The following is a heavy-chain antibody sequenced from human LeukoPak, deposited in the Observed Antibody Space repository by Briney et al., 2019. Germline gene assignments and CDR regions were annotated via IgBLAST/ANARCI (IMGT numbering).Heavy chain of an antibody. J-gene: IGHJ4*02. CDR2: IRQDGSEK. CDR1: GFTFSNYW. Sequence: GGSLRLSCSASGFTFSNYWMSWVRQAPGKGLEWVANIRQDGSEKYYVDSMRGRYTISRDNAKNSLYLQMSSLRAEDTAVYYCARSTAGLDYWGQGTLVTVSS. CDR3: ARSTAGLDY. V-gene: IGHV3-7*01. D-gene: IGHD1-1*01.